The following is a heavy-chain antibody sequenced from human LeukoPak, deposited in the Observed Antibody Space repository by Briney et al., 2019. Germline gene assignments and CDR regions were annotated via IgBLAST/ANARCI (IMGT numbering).Heavy chain of an antibody. Sequence: PGGSLRPSCAASGFTFSSLWMNWVRQAPGKGLEWVASIKQDGSEKYYVDSVKGRFTISRDNAKNSLYLQMNSLRAEDTAVYYCTRGSQVSGYWGQGTLVTVSS. CDR2: IKQDGSEK. J-gene: IGHJ4*02. CDR1: GFTFSSLW. V-gene: IGHV3-7*04. CDR3: TRGSQVSGY.